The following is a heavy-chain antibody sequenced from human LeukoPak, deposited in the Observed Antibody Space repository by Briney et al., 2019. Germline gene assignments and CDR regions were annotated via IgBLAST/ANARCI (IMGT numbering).Heavy chain of an antibody. CDR1: GGSISRGDYY. Sequence: ASQTLSLTCTVSGGSISRGDYYWSWIRQPPGKGLEWIGYIYYSGSTYYNPSLKSRVTISVDTSKNQFSLKLSSVTAADTAVYYCARAEPSSSTTFDYWGQGTLVTVSS. CDR2: IYYSGST. J-gene: IGHJ4*02. D-gene: IGHD2-2*01. V-gene: IGHV4-30-4*08. CDR3: ARAEPSSSTTFDY.